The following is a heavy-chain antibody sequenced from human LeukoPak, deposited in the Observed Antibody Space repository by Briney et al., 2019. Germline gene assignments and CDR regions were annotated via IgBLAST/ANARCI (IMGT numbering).Heavy chain of an antibody. CDR1: GFTFSSYW. V-gene: IGHV3-74*01. CDR3: ARIRYDWSGMDV. CDR2: INSDGSST. Sequence: GGSLRLSCAASGFTFSSYWMHWVRQAPGKGLVWVSRINSDGSSTSYADSAKGRFTISRDNAKNTLYLQMNSLRAEDTAVYYCARIRYDWSGMDVWGQGTTVTVSS. J-gene: IGHJ6*02. D-gene: IGHD1-20*01.